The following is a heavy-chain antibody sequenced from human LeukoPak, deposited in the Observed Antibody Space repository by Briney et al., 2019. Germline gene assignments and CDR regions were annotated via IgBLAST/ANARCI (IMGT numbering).Heavy chain of an antibody. V-gene: IGHV3-21*01. CDR2: ITSSSSYI. J-gene: IGHJ6*03. CDR1: GFSFSTYN. CDR3: ARDPYSGNYGDYYYYYMDV. Sequence: GGSLRLSCAASGFSFSTYNMNWVRQAPGKGLEWVSSITSSSSYIYYADSVKGRFTISRDNAKTSLYLQMNSLRDEDTAVYYCARDPYSGNYGDYYYYYMDVWGKGTTVTISS. D-gene: IGHD1-26*01.